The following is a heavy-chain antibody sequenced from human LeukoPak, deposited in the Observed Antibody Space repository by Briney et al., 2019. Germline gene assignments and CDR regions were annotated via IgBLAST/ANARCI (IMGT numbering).Heavy chain of an antibody. CDR3: ARDSDFVVVTAIGYFDY. V-gene: IGHV3-30-3*01. Sequence: GGSLRLSCAASGFTFSSYAMHWVRQAPGKGLEWVAVISYDGSNKYYADSVKGRFTISRDNSKNTLYLQMNSLRAEDTAVYYYARDSDFVVVTAIGYFDYWGQGTLVTVSS. CDR1: GFTFSSYA. D-gene: IGHD2-21*02. J-gene: IGHJ4*02. CDR2: ISYDGSNK.